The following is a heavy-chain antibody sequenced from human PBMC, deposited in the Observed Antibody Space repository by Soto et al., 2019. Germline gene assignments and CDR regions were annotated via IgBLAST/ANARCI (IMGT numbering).Heavy chain of an antibody. V-gene: IGHV4-59*08. CDR1: GGSISSYY. CDR3: ARQRDERFLEWLSPPLYYYYYMDV. D-gene: IGHD3-3*01. Sequence: SETLSLTCTVSGGSISSYYWSWIRQPPGKGLEWIGYIYYSGSTNYNPSLKSRVTISVDTSKNQFSLKLSSVTAADTAVYYCARQRDERFLEWLSPPLYYYYYMDVWGKGTTVTVSS. J-gene: IGHJ6*03. CDR2: IYYSGST.